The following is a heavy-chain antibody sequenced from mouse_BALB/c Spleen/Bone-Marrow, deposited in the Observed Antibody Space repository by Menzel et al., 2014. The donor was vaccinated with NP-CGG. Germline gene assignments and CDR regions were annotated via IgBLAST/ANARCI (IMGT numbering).Heavy chain of an antibody. CDR3: ARWGFDY. CDR1: GYTFTSYW. V-gene: IGHV1S81*02. CDR2: INPSNGRT. Sequence: VQLQQSGAELAKPGASVKLSCKASGYTFTSYWMHWVKQRPGQGLEWIGEINPSNGRTNYNEKFKSKATLTVDKSSSTAYMQLSSLTSEDSAVYYCARWGFDYWGQGTTLTVSS. J-gene: IGHJ2*01.